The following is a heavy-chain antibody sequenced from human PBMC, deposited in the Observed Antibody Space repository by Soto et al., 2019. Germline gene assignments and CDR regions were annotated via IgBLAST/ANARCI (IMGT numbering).Heavy chain of an antibody. Sequence: EVQLVESGGGLIQPGGSLRLSCAASGFAVSSKYMTWVRQAPAKGLEWVSVIYGGGTTYYADSVKGRFTISRDTSKNTLYLQMNSLRAEDTAVYYCVQTTGWPGFDFWGQGTLVTVSS. J-gene: IGHJ4*02. CDR1: GFAVSSKY. CDR2: IYGGGTT. V-gene: IGHV3-53*01. D-gene: IGHD6-19*01. CDR3: VQTTGWPGFDF.